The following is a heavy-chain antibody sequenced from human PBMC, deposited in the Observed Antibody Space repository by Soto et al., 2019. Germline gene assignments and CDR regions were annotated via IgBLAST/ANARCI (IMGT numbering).Heavy chain of an antibody. D-gene: IGHD6-13*01. CDR1: GGSISSYY. CDR2: IYYSGST. V-gene: IGHV4-59*01. Sequence: SETLSLTCTVSGGSISSYYWSWIRQPPGKGLEWIGYIYYSGSTNYNPSLKSRVTISVDTSKNQFSLKLSSLRSEDTAVYYCAREEGIAAAGRYYYYGMDVWGQGTTVTVSS. J-gene: IGHJ6*02. CDR3: AREEGIAAAGRYYYYGMDV.